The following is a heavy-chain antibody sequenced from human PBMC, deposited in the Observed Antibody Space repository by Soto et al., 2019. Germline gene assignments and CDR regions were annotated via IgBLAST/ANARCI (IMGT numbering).Heavy chain of an antibody. D-gene: IGHD2-21*01. J-gene: IGHJ1*01. CDR3: AKEGAIPGEVDA. CDR2: INTSGGSS. CDR1: GFIFTDWF. Sequence: HLAQSGPEVKRPGASVKISCKASGFIFTDWFMHWVRQAPGQGSDWMGIINTSGGSSIYSQKFQARVIMTRDTSTSPLYVELSSLTSADTAVYYCAKEGAIPGEVDAWGQGILVTVFS. V-gene: IGHV1-46*01.